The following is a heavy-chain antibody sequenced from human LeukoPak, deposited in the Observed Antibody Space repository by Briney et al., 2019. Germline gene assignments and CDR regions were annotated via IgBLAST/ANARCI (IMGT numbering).Heavy chain of an antibody. D-gene: IGHD1-14*01. J-gene: IGHJ5*02. CDR3: ARDSSYKLWALFDP. CDR2: ISGSGGTM. Sequence: PGGSLRLSCAGSGFNFTNFAINWVRQAPGKGLEWVSFISGSGGTMHYADSVKGRFTISRDKSNNMVYLQMSSLRPDDTAKYFCARDSSYKLWALFDPWGQGILVTVS. V-gene: IGHV3-23*01. CDR1: GFNFTNFA.